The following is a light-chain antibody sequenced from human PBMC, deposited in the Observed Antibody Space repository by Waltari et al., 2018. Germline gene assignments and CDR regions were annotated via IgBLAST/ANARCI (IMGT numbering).Light chain of an antibody. CDR2: GPT. V-gene: IGKV3-15*01. CDR3: LQYNDWPPLFT. CDR1: QKISNN. Sequence: EIEMTQSPAIMSVSPGERVTLSCRASQKISNNFAWYQQKPGQAPRLLSYGPTTRASGIPGRFRGSGSGTESTLTIDGLQSEDFAVYYCLQYNDWPPLFTFGSGTKVEIK. J-gene: IGKJ3*01.